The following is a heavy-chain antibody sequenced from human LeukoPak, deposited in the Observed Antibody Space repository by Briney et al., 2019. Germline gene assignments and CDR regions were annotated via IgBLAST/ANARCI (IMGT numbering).Heavy chain of an antibody. Sequence: GSLRLSCAASGFTFSSYGMHWVRQAPGKGLEWVAVIWYDGSNKYYADSVKGRFTISRDNSKNTLYLQMNSLRAEDTAVYYCARDQEDRWLDPWGQGTLVTVSS. J-gene: IGHJ5*02. CDR2: IWYDGSNK. V-gene: IGHV3-33*01. D-gene: IGHD2-15*01. CDR3: ARDQEDRWLDP. CDR1: GFTFSSYG.